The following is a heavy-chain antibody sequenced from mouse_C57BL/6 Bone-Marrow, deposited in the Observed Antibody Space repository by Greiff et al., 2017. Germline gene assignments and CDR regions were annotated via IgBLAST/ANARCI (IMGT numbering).Heavy chain of an antibody. Sequence: DVHLVESGGGLVKPGGSLKLSCAASGFTFSDYGMHWVRQAPEKGLEWVAYISSGSSTIYYADTVKGRFTISRDNAKNTLFLQMTSLRSEDTAMYYCAKCTTVVARAMDYWGQGTSVTVSS. CDR1: GFTFSDYG. J-gene: IGHJ4*01. CDR3: AKCTTVVARAMDY. CDR2: ISSGSSTI. D-gene: IGHD1-1*01. V-gene: IGHV5-17*01.